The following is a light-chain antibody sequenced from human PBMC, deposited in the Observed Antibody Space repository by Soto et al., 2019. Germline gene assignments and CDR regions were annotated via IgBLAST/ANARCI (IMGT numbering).Light chain of an antibody. J-gene: IGKJ1*01. CDR2: KAS. V-gene: IGKV1-5*03. Sequence: DIQMTQSPSTLSASVGDRVTITCRASQSISGLLAWYQQKPGKAPKLLIYKASSLESGVTSRFSGSGSGTEFTLTITSLQPDDFATYYCQRYNTHPWTFVQGTKVEIK. CDR1: QSISGL. CDR3: QRYNTHPWT.